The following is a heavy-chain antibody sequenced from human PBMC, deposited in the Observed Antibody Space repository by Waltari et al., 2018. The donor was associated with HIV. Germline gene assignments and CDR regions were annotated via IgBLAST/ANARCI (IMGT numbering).Heavy chain of an antibody. CDR2: IWYDGSNK. CDR1: GFTFSSYG. Sequence: QVQLVESGGGVVQPGRSLRLSCAASGFTFSSYGMHWVRQAPGKGLEWVAVIWYDGSNKYYADSVKGRFTISRDNSKNTLYLQMNSLRAEDTAVYYCARDLSQRGYYGMDVWGQGTTVTVSS. CDR3: ARDLSQRGYYGMDV. D-gene: IGHD3-10*01. V-gene: IGHV3-33*01. J-gene: IGHJ6*02.